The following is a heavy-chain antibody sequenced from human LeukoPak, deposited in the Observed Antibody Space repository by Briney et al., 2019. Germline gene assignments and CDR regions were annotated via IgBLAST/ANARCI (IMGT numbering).Heavy chain of an antibody. CDR3: ARGEDYYDMIDWFDP. CDR1: GGSISSYY. J-gene: IGHJ5*02. V-gene: IGHV4-4*07. Sequence: KPSETLSLTCTVSGGSISSYYWSWIRQPAGKGLEWIGRIYTSGSTNYNPSLKSRVTMSVDTSKNQFSLKLSSVTAADTAVYYCARGEDYYDMIDWFDPWGQGTLVTVSS. CDR2: IYTSGST. D-gene: IGHD3-22*01.